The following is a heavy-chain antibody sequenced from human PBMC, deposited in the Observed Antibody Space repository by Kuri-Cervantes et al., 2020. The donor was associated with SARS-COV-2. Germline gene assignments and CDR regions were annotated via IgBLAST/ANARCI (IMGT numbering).Heavy chain of an antibody. J-gene: IGHJ4*02. CDR3: ARVGEYSSSLDY. Sequence: SETLSLTCTVSGGSISSYYWSWIRQPPGKGLEWIGSIYHSGSTYYNPSLKSRVTISVDTSKNQFSLKLSSVTAADTAVYYCARVGEYSSSLDYWGQGTLVTVSS. CDR2: IYHSGST. V-gene: IGHV4-59*01. D-gene: IGHD6-13*01. CDR1: GGSISSYY.